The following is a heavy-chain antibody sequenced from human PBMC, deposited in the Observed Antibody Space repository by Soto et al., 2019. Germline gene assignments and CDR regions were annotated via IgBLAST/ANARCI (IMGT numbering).Heavy chain of an antibody. CDR3: SGVCSYSYYGVDY. Sequence: ASVKVSCKASGYTFTSYDINWVRQATGQGLEWMGWMNPNSGNTGYAQKFQGRVTMTRNTSISTAYMELRRLRSEDTAVYYWSGVCSYSYYGVDYWGQGTPVTVSS. D-gene: IGHD5-18*01. V-gene: IGHV1-8*01. J-gene: IGHJ4*03. CDR1: GYTFTSYD. CDR2: MNPNSGNT.